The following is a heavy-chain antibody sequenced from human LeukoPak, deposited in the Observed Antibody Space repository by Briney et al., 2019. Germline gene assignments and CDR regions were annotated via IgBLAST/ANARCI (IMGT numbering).Heavy chain of an antibody. J-gene: IGHJ4*02. D-gene: IGHD3-3*01. CDR2: IDHSGST. CDR1: GGSFSGYY. Sequence: SETLSLTCAVYGGSFSGYYWSWIRQPPGKGREWIGEIDHSGSTNYNPSLKSRVTISVDTSKNQFSLKLSSVTAADTAVYYCARSPPYDFWSGYYIGYYFDYWGQGTQVTVSS. V-gene: IGHV4-34*01. CDR3: ARSPPYDFWSGYYIGYYFDY.